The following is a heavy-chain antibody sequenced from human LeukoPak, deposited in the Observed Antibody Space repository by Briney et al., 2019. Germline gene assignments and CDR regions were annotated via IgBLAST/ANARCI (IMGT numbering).Heavy chain of an antibody. V-gene: IGHV1-2*06. Sequence: ASVKVSCQASGYTFTGHYMHWVRQAPGQGLEWMGRINPNSGGTNYAQKFQGRVTMTRDTSISTAYMELSRLRSDDTAVYYCARGGTYYDSSGYYSSPHFDYWGQGTLVTLSS. J-gene: IGHJ4*02. CDR1: GYTFTGHY. D-gene: IGHD3-22*01. CDR3: ARGGTYYDSSGYYSSPHFDY. CDR2: INPNSGGT.